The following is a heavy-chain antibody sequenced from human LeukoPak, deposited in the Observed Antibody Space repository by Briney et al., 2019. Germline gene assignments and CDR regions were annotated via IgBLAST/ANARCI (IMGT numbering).Heavy chain of an antibody. CDR2: LSPNSGNT. CDR1: GYTFSGYY. D-gene: IGHD6-19*01. Sequence: ASVKVSCKASGYTFSGYYMQWVRQATGQGLEWMGWLSPNSGNTGYAQKFQGRVTITRNTSINTAYMELSSLRSEDTAVYYCARMTVSGRDNWFDPWGQGTLVTVSS. V-gene: IGHV1-8*03. CDR3: ARMTVSGRDNWFDP. J-gene: IGHJ5*02.